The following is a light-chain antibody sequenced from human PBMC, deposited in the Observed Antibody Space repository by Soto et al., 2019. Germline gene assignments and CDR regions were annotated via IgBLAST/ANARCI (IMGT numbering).Light chain of an antibody. V-gene: IGKV1-12*01. CDR1: QGISSG. CDR2: TVS. CDR3: QQANRFPIT. Sequence: DIHMTQSPSSVSASVGYRVTITCRASQGISSGLAWYQQKPGKAPKLLIYTVSSVQSGVPSRFSGSGSGTEFTLTISILQTEDFATYYCQQANRFPITFGGGTTVALK. J-gene: IGKJ4*01.